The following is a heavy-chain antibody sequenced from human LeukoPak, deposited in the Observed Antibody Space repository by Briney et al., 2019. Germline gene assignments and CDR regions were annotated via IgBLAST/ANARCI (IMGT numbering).Heavy chain of an antibody. CDR1: NYTFTSYG. D-gene: IGHD4-11*01. Sequence: WASVKVSCKAFNYTFTSYGISWVRQAPGKGLEWMAWLSPYNGKTLYAETYQGRVTLTTETRTHTAFMELTSLSSAGTAVYYCARGLSKLDYWGQGTLVSVSS. CDR2: LSPYNGKT. J-gene: IGHJ4*02. CDR3: ARGLSKLDY. V-gene: IGHV1-18*01.